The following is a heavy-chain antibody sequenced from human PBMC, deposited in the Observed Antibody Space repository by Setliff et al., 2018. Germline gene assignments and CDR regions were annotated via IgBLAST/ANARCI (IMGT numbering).Heavy chain of an antibody. CDR1: GGSISSYY. D-gene: IGHD3-10*01. CDR2: IYYSGST. V-gene: IGHV4-59*08. CDR3: ARAYYYGSGNSHKYYMDV. Sequence: SETLSLTCAVSGGSISSYYWSWIRQPPGKGLEWIGYIYYSGSTNYNPSLKIRVTISVDTSKNQFSLKLSSVTAADTAVYYCARAYYYGSGNSHKYYMDVWGKGTAVTVSS. J-gene: IGHJ6*03.